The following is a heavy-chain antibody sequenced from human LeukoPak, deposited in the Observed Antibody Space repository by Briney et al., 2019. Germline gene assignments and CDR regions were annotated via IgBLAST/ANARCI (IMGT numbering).Heavy chain of an antibody. Sequence: PGGSLRLSCAASGFTFSSFEMNWVRQAPGKGLEWVSYISSSSSTIYYADSVKGRFTVSRDNAKNSLYLQMISLRDEDTAVYYCARGEGDYWGQGTLVTVSS. D-gene: IGHD1-26*01. CDR2: ISSSSSTI. V-gene: IGHV3-48*02. CDR1: GFTFSSFE. J-gene: IGHJ4*02. CDR3: ARGEGDY.